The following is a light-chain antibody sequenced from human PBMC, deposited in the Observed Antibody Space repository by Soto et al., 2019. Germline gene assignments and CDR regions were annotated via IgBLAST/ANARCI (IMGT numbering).Light chain of an antibody. CDR3: AAWDDSLSGTGV. J-gene: IGLJ2*01. V-gene: IGLV1-47*01. CDR2: RNN. CDR1: SSNIGSNY. Sequence: QSVLTQPPSASGTPGQRVTISCSGSSSNIGSNYVYWYQQLPGTAPKLLIYRNNQRPSGVPDRFSGSKSGTSASLAISGLRSEDEAYYYCAAWDDSLSGTGVFGGGTKLTVL.